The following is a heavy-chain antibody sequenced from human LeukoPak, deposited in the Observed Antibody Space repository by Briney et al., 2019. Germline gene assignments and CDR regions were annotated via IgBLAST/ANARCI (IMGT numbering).Heavy chain of an antibody. Sequence: PSETLSLTCTVSGGSISSSSYYWGWIRQPPGKGLEWIGSIYYSGSTYYNPSLKGRVTISVDTSKNQFSLKLSSVTAADTAVYYCARLEWLTYAFDIWGQGTMVTVSS. V-gene: IGHV4-39*01. D-gene: IGHD3-3*01. J-gene: IGHJ3*02. CDR1: GGSISSSSYY. CDR2: IYYSGST. CDR3: ARLEWLTYAFDI.